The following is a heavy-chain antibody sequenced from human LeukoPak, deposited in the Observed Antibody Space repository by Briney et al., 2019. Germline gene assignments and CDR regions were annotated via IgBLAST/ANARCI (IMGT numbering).Heavy chain of an antibody. CDR1: GGSISIGGYS. Sequence: SETLSLTCAVSGGSISIGGYSWSWIRQPPGKGLEWIGYIYHSGSTYYNPSLKSRVTISVDRSKNQFSLKLSSVTAADTAVYYCARGDGDYGVGAFDIWGQGTMVTVSS. CDR2: IYHSGST. J-gene: IGHJ3*02. CDR3: ARGDGDYGVGAFDI. V-gene: IGHV4-30-2*01. D-gene: IGHD4-17*01.